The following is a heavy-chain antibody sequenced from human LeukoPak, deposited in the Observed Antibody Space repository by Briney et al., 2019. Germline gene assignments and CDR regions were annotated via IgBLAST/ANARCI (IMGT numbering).Heavy chain of an antibody. J-gene: IGHJ4*02. Sequence: GGSLRLSCAASGFTFSSYAMSWVRQAPGKGLEWVSAISGSGGSTYYADSVKGRFTISRDNAKNSLYLQMNSLRAEDTAVYYCARDWQAVAAAGGSFDYWGQGTLVTVSS. D-gene: IGHD2-15*01. V-gene: IGHV3-23*01. CDR1: GFTFSSYA. CDR3: ARDWQAVAAAGGSFDY. CDR2: ISGSGGST.